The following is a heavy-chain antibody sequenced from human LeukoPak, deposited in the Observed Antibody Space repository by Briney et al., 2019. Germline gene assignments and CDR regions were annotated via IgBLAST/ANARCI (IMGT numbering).Heavy chain of an antibody. J-gene: IGHJ6*02. CDR3: ARYCSSTSCYPSPYYGMDV. CDR1: GGTFSSYA. Sequence: GSSVKVSCKASGGTFSSYAISWVRQAPGQGLEWMGGIIPIFGTANYAQKFRGRVTITADESTSTAYMELSSLRSEDTAVYYCARYCSSTSCYPSPYYGMDVWGQGTTVTVSS. V-gene: IGHV1-69*01. D-gene: IGHD2-2*01. CDR2: IIPIFGTA.